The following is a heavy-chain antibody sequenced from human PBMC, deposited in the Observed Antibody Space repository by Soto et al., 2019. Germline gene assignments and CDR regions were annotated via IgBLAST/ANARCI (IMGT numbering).Heavy chain of an antibody. CDR3: ARERYYDFWSGYYWPYYYYGMDV. Sequence: ASVKVSCKASGYTFNSYYMHWVRQAPGQGLEWMGIINPSGGSTSYAQKFQGRVTMTRDTSTSTVYMELSSLRSEDTAVYYCARERYYDFWSGYYWPYYYYGMDVWGQGTTVTVSS. CDR1: GYTFNSYY. CDR2: INPSGGST. D-gene: IGHD3-3*01. V-gene: IGHV1-46*02. J-gene: IGHJ6*02.